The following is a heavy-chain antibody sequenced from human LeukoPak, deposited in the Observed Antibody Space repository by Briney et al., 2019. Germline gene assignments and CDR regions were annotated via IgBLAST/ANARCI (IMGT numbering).Heavy chain of an antibody. CDR1: AFTFSSYW. D-gene: IGHD6-13*01. V-gene: IGHV3-74*01. J-gene: IGHJ4*02. Sequence: GGSLRLSCATSAFTFSSYWMHWVRQAPGKGLVWVSRNSDGSSRSYADYVKGRFTISRDDAKNTLYLQMSSLSVDDTAIYYCTRGSPGYSSSWLDFWGLGILVTVSS. CDR3: TRGSPGYSSSWLDF. CDR2: NSDGSSR.